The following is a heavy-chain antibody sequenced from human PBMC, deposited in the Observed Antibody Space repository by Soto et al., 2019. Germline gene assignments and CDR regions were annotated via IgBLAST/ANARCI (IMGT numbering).Heavy chain of an antibody. Sequence: EVPLVESGGGLVQPGGSLRLSCVASGFTFSSYSMNWVRQAPGKGLEWVSYISTNSRTIHYADSVKGRFTISRDNAKNSLYLQMNSLRDEDTAVYYCARDFAWAFDYWGQGTLLTVSP. V-gene: IGHV3-48*02. CDR2: ISTNSRTI. CDR1: GFTFSSYS. CDR3: ARDFAWAFDY. J-gene: IGHJ4*02. D-gene: IGHD1-26*01.